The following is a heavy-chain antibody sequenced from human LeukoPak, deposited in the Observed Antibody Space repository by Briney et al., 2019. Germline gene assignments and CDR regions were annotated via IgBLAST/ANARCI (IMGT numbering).Heavy chain of an antibody. D-gene: IGHD4-17*01. V-gene: IGHV3-23*01. J-gene: IGHJ4*02. CDR2: ISGNGGST. CDR3: ARAFGDSFPILDY. CDR1: GFSFSSYV. Sequence: PGGSLRLSCVASGFSFSSYVMNWVRQAPGTGLEWVSAISGNGGSTYYADSVKGRFTISRDNSKNTLSLQMNSLRAEDTALYYCARAFGDSFPILDYWGQGTLVTVSS.